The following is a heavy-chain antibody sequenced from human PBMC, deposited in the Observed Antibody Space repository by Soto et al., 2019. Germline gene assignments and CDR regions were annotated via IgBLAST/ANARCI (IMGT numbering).Heavy chain of an antibody. V-gene: IGHV3-30-3*01. CDR2: ISYDGSNK. Sequence: PGGSLRLSCAASGFTFSSYAMHWVRQAPGKGLEWVAVISYDGSNKYYADSVKGRFTISRDNSKNTLYLQMNSLRAEDTAVYYCARGPIEYVDTAMTIRTDYYYYYGMDVWGQGTTVTVSS. CDR1: GFTFSSYA. CDR3: ARGPIEYVDTAMTIRTDYYYYYGMDV. D-gene: IGHD5-18*01. J-gene: IGHJ6*02.